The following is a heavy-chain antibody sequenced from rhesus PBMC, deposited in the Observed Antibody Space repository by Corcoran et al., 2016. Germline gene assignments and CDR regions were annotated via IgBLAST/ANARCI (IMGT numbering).Heavy chain of an antibody. Sequence: QVQLQESGPGLVKPSETLSLTCAVSGGSLSRSNWWSGIRQAPLKGLEWIGYFYGGSGSTSYNPSLKSRVTISTDTSKNQFSLKLSSVTAADTAVYYCARRLATVTLSYFDYWGQGVLVTVSS. CDR3: ARRLATVTLSYFDY. J-gene: IGHJ4*01. V-gene: IGHV4S7*01. D-gene: IGHD5-36*02. CDR1: GGSLSRSNW. CDR2: FYGGSGST.